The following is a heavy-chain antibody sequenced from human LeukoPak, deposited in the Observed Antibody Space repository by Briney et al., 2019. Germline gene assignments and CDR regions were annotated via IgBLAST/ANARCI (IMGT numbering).Heavy chain of an antibody. Sequence: GESLKISCKGSGYSFTNYWIGWVRQVPGKGLEWMGIIYPGDSDTRYSPSFQGQVTISADKSISTAYLQWSSLKASDTAMYYCARHGDTMVREIITHMDVWGQGTTVTVSS. CDR3: ARHGDTMVREIITHMDV. CDR2: IYPGDSDT. V-gene: IGHV5-51*01. CDR1: GYSFTNYW. J-gene: IGHJ6*02. D-gene: IGHD3-10*01.